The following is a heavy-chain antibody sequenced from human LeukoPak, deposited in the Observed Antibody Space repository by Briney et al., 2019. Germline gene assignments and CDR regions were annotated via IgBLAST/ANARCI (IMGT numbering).Heavy chain of an antibody. CDR1: GYTLTELS. CDR3: ATSGITIDYYYMDV. CDR2: FDPEDGET. D-gene: IGHD3-9*01. Sequence: ASVKVSCTVSGYTLTELSMHWVRQAPGKGLEWMGGFDPEDGETIYAQKFQGRVTMTEDTSTDTAYMELSSLRSEDAAVYDCATSGITIDYYYMDVWGKGATVTVAS. J-gene: IGHJ6*03. V-gene: IGHV1-24*01.